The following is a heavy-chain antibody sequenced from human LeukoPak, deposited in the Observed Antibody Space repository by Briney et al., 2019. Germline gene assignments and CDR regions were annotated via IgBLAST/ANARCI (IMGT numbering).Heavy chain of an antibody. CDR3: ARGWFGEYYFDY. D-gene: IGHD3-10*01. J-gene: IGHJ4*02. CDR2: IYHSGST. CDR1: GGSISSGGYS. Sequence: SQTLSLTCAVSGGSISSGGYSWSWIRQPPGKGLEWIGYIYHSGSTYYNPSLKSRVTISVDRPKNQFSLKLSSVTAADTAVYYCARGWFGEYYFDYWGQGTLVTVSS. V-gene: IGHV4-30-2*01.